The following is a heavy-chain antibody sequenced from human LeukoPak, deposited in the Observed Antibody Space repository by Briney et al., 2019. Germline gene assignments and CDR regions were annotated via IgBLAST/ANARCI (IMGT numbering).Heavy chain of an antibody. Sequence: GASVKVSCKASGYTFTGYYMHWVRQAPGQGLEWMGWINPNSGGTNYAQKFQGRVTMTRDTSISTAYMELSRLRSDDTAVYYCARDLVCSSTSCYYNWFDPWGQGTLVTVSS. CDR1: GYTFTGYY. CDR2: INPNSGGT. D-gene: IGHD2-2*01. V-gene: IGHV1-2*02. CDR3: ARDLVCSSTSCYYNWFDP. J-gene: IGHJ5*02.